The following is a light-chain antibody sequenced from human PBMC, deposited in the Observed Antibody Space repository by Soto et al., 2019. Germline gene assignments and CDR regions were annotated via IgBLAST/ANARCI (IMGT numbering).Light chain of an antibody. Sequence: EIVLTQSPGTLSLSPGERATLSCRARQSVAKNYLAWYQQEPGQAPRLLIYGPSSRATGIPDRFSGSGSGTDFTLTISRLEPEDVAVYYCHQSADYPQTFGQGTKVEIK. CDR2: GPS. V-gene: IGKV3-20*01. J-gene: IGKJ1*01. CDR1: QSVAKNY. CDR3: HQSADYPQT.